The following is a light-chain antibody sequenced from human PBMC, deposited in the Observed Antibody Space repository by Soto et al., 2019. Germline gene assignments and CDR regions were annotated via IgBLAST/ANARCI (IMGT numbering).Light chain of an antibody. Sequence: ENVLTQSPGTLSLSPGERATLSCRASQSVSSNFLAWYQQKPGQAPRLLIYGASNRDTGIPDRFSGSGSGTDFTLTISRLEPEDVATYYCQKYNTAPWTFGQGTKVDIK. V-gene: IGKV3-20*01. J-gene: IGKJ1*01. CDR2: GAS. CDR1: QSVSSNF. CDR3: QKYNTAPWT.